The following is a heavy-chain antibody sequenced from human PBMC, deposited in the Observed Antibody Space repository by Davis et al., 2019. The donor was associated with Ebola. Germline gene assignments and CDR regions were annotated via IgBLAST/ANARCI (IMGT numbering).Heavy chain of an antibody. Sequence: GESLKISCAASGFTFNKYETNWVRQAPGKGLEWISYISDSGSTTYYTDSVKGRFTISRDNAKNSLYLQMNTLRVEDTAIYYCVPGTWIRGQGTLVTVSS. CDR3: VPGTWI. V-gene: IGHV3-48*03. J-gene: IGHJ4*02. D-gene: IGHD5-18*01. CDR1: GFTFNKYE. CDR2: ISDSGSTT.